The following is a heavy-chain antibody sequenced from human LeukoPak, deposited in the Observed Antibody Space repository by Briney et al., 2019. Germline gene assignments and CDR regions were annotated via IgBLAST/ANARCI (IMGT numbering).Heavy chain of an antibody. Sequence: ASVKVSCKVSGYTLTELSMHWVRQAPGKGLEGMGGFDPEDGETIYAQKFQGRVTITRNTSISTAYMELSSLRSEDTAVYYCARGVRVGRLLWFGELFHWFDPWGQGTLVTVSS. CDR3: ARGVRVGRLLWFGELFHWFDP. J-gene: IGHJ5*02. CDR1: GYTLTELS. V-gene: IGHV1-24*01. D-gene: IGHD3-10*01. CDR2: FDPEDGET.